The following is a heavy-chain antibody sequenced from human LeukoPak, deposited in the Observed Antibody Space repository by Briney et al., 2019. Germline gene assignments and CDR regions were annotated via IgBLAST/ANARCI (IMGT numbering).Heavy chain of an antibody. V-gene: IGHV4-34*01. CDR1: GGSFSGYY. J-gene: IGHJ4*02. Sequence: SETLSLTCAVYGGSFSGYYWSWIRQPPVKVLEWIGEINHSGSTNYNPSLKSRVTISVDTSKNQFSLRLSSVTAADTAVYYCARGRALLGDYDTGNDFDYWGQGTLVTVSS. CDR3: ARGRALLGDYDTGNDFDY. D-gene: IGHD3-9*01. CDR2: INHSGST.